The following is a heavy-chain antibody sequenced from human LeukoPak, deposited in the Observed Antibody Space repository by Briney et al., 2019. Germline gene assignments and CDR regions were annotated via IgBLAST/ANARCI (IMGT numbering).Heavy chain of an antibody. J-gene: IGHJ6*02. Sequence: GGSLRLSCAASGFTFSSYGMHWVRQAPGKGVEWVAVISYDGGNKYYADSVKGRFTISRDNSKNTLYLQMNSLRAEDTAVYYCAKDQDGSGKYGMDVWGQGTTVTVSS. V-gene: IGHV3-30*18. CDR3: AKDQDGSGKYGMDV. CDR2: ISYDGGNK. D-gene: IGHD3-10*01. CDR1: GFTFSSYG.